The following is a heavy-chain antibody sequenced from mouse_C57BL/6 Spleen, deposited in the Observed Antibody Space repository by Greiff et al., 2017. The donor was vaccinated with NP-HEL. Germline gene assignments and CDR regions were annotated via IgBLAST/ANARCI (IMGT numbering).Heavy chain of an antibody. V-gene: IGHV1-55*01. CDR1: GYTFTSYW. D-gene: IGHD2-5*01. CDR3: ARRAYSNLYFDV. Sequence: VQLQQSGAELVKPGASVKMSCKASGYTFTSYWITWVKQRPGQGLEWIGDIYPGSGSTNYNEKFKSKATLTVDTSSSTAYMQLSSLTSEDSAVYYCARRAYSNLYFDVWGTGTTVTVSS. J-gene: IGHJ1*03. CDR2: IYPGSGST.